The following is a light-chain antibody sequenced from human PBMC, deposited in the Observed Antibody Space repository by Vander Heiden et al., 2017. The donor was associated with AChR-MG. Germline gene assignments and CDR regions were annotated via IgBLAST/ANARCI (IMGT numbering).Light chain of an antibody. CDR3: AAWDDSLNGWV. V-gene: IGLV1-44*01. CDR1: SSNIGNNT. CDR2: SYN. Sequence: QSVLTQPLSASVTPGHMVTTSCSGRSSNIGNNTVNWNQQLPGTAPKLLIYSYNQRPSGVPDRFSGSRSGTSASLAISGLQSEDEAHYYCAAWDDSLNGWVFGGGTKLTVL. J-gene: IGLJ3*02.